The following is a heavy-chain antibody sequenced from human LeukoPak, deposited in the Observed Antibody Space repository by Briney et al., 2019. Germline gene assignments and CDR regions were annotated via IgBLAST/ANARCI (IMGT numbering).Heavy chain of an antibody. Sequence: GGSLRPSCAASGFTFSSYAMSWVRQAPGKGLEWVSSISGGGGSTYYADSVKGRFTISRDNSKNTLYLQMNSLRAEDTAIYYCAKESSLLRGPTVIYYFDFWGQGTLVTVSS. CDR2: ISGGGGST. J-gene: IGHJ4*02. V-gene: IGHV3-23*01. D-gene: IGHD3-10*01. CDR3: AKESSLLRGPTVIYYFDF. CDR1: GFTFSSYA.